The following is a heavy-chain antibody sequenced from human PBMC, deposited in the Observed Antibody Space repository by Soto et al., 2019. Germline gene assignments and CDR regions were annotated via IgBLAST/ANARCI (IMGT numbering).Heavy chain of an antibody. J-gene: IGHJ4*02. CDR2: IFYNGNS. CDR1: GGSISNPIYY. V-gene: IGHV4-39*01. Sequence: SETLSLTCTVSGGSISNPIYYWAWIRQPPGKGLEWIGSIFYNGNSYYNPSLKSRVTMSVDTSQNQFSLKLSSVTAADTAVYYCARRLGYSSSSDYYFDYWGQGTLVTVSS. CDR3: ARRLGYSSSSDYYFDY. D-gene: IGHD6-13*01.